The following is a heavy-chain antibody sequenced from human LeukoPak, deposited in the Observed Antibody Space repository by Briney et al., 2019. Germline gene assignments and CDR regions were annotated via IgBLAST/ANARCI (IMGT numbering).Heavy chain of an antibody. CDR2: IYYRGST. J-gene: IGHJ4*02. CDR1: GGSISTYY. CDR3: ARGDADMNLVRN. D-gene: IGHD1-14*01. V-gene: IGHV4-59*01. Sequence: SKTLSLTCTVSGGSISTYYWSWIRQPPGKGLEWIGYIYYRGSTNYNPSLKSRVTISVDTSKNQFSLKLRSVTAADTAVYYCARGDADMNLVRNWGQGTLVTVSS.